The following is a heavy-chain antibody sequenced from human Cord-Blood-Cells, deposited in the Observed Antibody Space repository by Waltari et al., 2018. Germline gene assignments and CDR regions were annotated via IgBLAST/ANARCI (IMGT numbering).Heavy chain of an antibody. V-gene: IGHV4-38-2*01. CDR2: IYHSGST. Sequence: QVQLQESGPGLVKPSETLSLTCAVSGYSISSGYYWGWIRQPPGKGLEWIGSIYHSGSTYYNPSLKGRVTISVDTSKNQFSLKLSSVTAADTAVYYCATKYGSGSYYYYYGMDVWGQGTTVTVSS. CDR1: GYSISSGYY. D-gene: IGHD3-10*01. J-gene: IGHJ6*02. CDR3: ATKYGSGSYYYYYGMDV.